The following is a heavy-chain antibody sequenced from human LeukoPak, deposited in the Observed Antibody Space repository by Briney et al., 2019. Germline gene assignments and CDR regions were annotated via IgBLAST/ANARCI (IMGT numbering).Heavy chain of an antibody. CDR2: IWYDASKT. CDR1: GFNFSFYS. J-gene: IGHJ4*02. D-gene: IGHD6-19*01. Sequence: PGGSLRLSCAASGFNFSFYSMQWVRQAPGKGLEWVAVIWYDASKTYYADSVKGRFTISRDNSKNTLYLQMNSLTVEDTALYYCVRDDGWYKVDYWGQGTLVTVSS. CDR3: VRDDGWYKVDY. V-gene: IGHV3-33*01.